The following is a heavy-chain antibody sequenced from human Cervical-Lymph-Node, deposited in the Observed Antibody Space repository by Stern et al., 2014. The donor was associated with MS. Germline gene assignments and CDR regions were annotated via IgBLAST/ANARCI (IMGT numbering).Heavy chain of an antibody. CDR2: IVPMFAKA. V-gene: IGHV1-69*01. J-gene: IGHJ5*02. D-gene: IGHD3-10*01. Sequence: MQLGESGAEGKKAGSSVRVSCKAFGGSFKSYAFNWLRQAPGQGHEWLGDIVPMFAKANYARNFQGRVTVTADEATNTVYMELSFLTSEDTAVYYCARERSIHYPAFAPWGQGTLVTVSA. CDR1: GGSFKSYA. CDR3: ARERSIHYPAFAP.